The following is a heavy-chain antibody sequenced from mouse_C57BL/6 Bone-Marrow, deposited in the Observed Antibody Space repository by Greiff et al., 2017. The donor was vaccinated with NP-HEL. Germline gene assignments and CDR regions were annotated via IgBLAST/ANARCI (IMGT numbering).Heavy chain of an antibody. CDR3: ARWVWLLRSWFAY. V-gene: IGHV1-7*01. Sequence: VQLQQSGAELAKPGASVKLSCKASGYTFTSYWMHWVKQRPGQGLEWIGYINPSSGYTKYNQKFQDKATLTADKSSSTAYMQLSSLTYEDSAVYYCARWVWLLRSWFAYWGQGTLVTVSA. CDR1: GYTFTSYW. J-gene: IGHJ3*01. CDR2: INPSSGYT. D-gene: IGHD2-3*01.